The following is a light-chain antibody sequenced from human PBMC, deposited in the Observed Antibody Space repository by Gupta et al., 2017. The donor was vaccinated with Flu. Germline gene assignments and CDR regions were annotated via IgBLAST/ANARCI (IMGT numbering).Light chain of an antibody. Sequence: DIHMTQSPSSLSASVGDRVTITCRASQSISSYLNWYQQKPGKAPKLLIYAASSLESGVPSRFSGSGSGTDFTLTISRLQPEDFATYYCQQSNSTPPTFGGGTKVEIK. CDR1: QSISSY. V-gene: IGKV1-39*01. CDR3: QQSNSTPPT. CDR2: AAS. J-gene: IGKJ4*01.